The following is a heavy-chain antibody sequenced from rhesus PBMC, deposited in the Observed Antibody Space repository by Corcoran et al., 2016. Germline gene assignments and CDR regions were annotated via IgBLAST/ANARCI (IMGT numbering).Heavy chain of an antibody. CDR3: ARKKGITEATPFFDS. J-gene: IGHJ4*01. V-gene: IGHV4-73*01. CDR1: GDSISGFYY. Sequence: QVQLQQWGEGLVKPSETLSLTCDVHGDSISGFYYWSWIRQPPGKRLEWIGYIDGNSALTHYNPSLKNRVTISKDTSKNQFSLKLSSVTAADTAVYYCARKKGITEATPFFDSWGQGVLVTVSS. D-gene: IGHD1-26*01. CDR2: IDGNSALT.